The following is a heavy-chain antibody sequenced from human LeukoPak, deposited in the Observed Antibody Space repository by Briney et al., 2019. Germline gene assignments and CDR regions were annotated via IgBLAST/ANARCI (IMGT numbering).Heavy chain of an antibody. V-gene: IGHV4-34*01. Sequence: SETLSLTCVVYGGSFSDYYWSWIRQPPGKGLEWIGEINHRGITNYNPSLASRVTISVDTSKNQFSLNLTSLTAADTAVYYCARRSTSCLDYWGQGTLVTVSS. CDR1: GGSFSDYY. CDR3: ARRSTSCLDY. CDR2: INHRGIT. D-gene: IGHD2-2*01. J-gene: IGHJ4*02.